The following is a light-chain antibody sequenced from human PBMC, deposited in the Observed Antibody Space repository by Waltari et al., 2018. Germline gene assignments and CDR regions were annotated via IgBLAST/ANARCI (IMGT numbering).Light chain of an antibody. Sequence: ENVLTQSPGTLSLSPGEGATLSCSASQSVSSSYLAWYQQKPGQAPRLLIYGASSRATGIPDRFSGSGSGTDFTLTISRLEPEDFAVYYCQQYGSSLYTFGQGTKLEI. CDR1: QSVSSSY. V-gene: IGKV3-20*01. CDR3: QQYGSSLYT. CDR2: GAS. J-gene: IGKJ2*01.